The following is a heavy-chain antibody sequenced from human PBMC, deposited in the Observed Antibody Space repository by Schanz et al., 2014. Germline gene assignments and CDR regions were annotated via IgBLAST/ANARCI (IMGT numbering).Heavy chain of an antibody. D-gene: IGHD6-19*01. Sequence: QVQLQESGPGLVKPSQTLSLTCIVSGGSISSGTYYWSWLRQPAGKGLEWIGRIYTSGSTNYNPSLKSRVTISLDTSKNQFSLKLIPVTAADTAVYYCAREPLSSYNWFDPWGQGSLVTVSS. CDR2: IYTSGST. CDR3: AREPLSSYNWFDP. CDR1: GGSISSGTYY. J-gene: IGHJ5*02. V-gene: IGHV4-61*02.